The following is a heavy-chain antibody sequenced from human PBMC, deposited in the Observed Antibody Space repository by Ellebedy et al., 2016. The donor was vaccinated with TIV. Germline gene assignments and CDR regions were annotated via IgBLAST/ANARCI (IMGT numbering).Heavy chain of an antibody. V-gene: IGHV4-4*02. CDR1: DDSISTTNSW. D-gene: IGHD2-8*02. CDR2: IFHTGVT. CDR3: VKVAAYCLEY. Sequence: SETLSLTXVVSDDSISTTNSWWCWVRQPPGKGLEWIGEIFHTGVTNYNPSLWSRVTMSVDKSRSQLSLQLTSVTAADTAVYYCVKVAAYCLEYWGQGTLVTVSS. J-gene: IGHJ4*02.